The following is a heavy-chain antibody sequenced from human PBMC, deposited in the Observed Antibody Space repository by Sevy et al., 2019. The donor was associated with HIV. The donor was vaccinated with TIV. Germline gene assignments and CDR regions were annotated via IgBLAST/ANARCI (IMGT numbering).Heavy chain of an antibody. V-gene: IGHV1-46*03. D-gene: IGHD5-12*01. CDR2: INPSGDGS. Sequence: ASVKVSCKTSGYTFTNYYMHWVRQAPGQGLEWMGIINPSGDGSTYTQKFQGRVTMTRDTSTSTLYMELSSLRSEDTAVYYCARAIVRGYSSYFDHWGQGTLVTVSS. CDR1: GYTFTNYY. J-gene: IGHJ4*02. CDR3: ARAIVRGYSSYFDH.